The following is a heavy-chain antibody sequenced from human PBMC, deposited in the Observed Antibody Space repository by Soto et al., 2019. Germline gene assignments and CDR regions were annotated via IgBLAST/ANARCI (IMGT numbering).Heavy chain of an antibody. V-gene: IGHV3-48*01. CDR3: GGVPPPIAY. CDR1: GFTFSSYS. Sequence: GGSLRLSCAASGFTFSSYSMNWVRQAPGKGLEWVSYISSSSSTIYYADSVKGRFTISRDNAKNSLYLQMNSLRAEDKAVYYWGGVPPPIAYWGQGTLVPVSS. CDR2: ISSSSSTI. D-gene: IGHD3-10*01. J-gene: IGHJ4*02.